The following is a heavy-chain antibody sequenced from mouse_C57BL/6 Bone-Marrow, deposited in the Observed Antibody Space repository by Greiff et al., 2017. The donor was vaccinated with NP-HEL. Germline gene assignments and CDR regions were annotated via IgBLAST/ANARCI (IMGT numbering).Heavy chain of an antibody. CDR3: ARDRESPYDGTFYAMDY. CDR1: GFTFSSYA. Sequence: EVQLVESGGGLVKPGGSLKLSCAASGFTFSSYAMSWVRQTPEKRLEWVATISDGGSYTYYPDNVKGRFTISRDNAKNNLYLQMSHLKSEDTARYDCARDRESPYDGTFYAMDYWGQGTSVTVSS. J-gene: IGHJ4*01. CDR2: ISDGGSYT. V-gene: IGHV5-4*01. D-gene: IGHD1-1*01.